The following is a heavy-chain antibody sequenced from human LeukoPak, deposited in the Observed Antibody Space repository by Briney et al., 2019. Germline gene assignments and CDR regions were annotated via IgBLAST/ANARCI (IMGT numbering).Heavy chain of an antibody. CDR3: ARVSIAAGNYYYYYMDV. CDR2: IYYSGST. J-gene: IGHJ6*03. V-gene: IGHV4-59*01. CDR1: GGSISPYY. D-gene: IGHD6-6*01. Sequence: SETLSLTCTVSGGSISPYYWSWIRQPPGKGLEWIGYIYYSGSTNYNPSLKSRVTISVDTSKNQFSLKLSSVTAADTAVYYCARVSIAAGNYYYYYMDVWGKGTTVTVSS.